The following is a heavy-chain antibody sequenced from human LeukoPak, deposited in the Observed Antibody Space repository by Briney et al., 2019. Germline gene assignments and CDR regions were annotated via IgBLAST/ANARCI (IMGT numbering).Heavy chain of an antibody. Sequence: GASVKVSCKASGYTFTSYDINWVRQATGQGLEWMGWMDPNSGNTGYAQKFQGRVTITRNTSISTAYMELSSLRSEDTAVYYCAAVGAQLLTRGYAFDIWGQGTMVTVSS. CDR1: GYTFTSYD. CDR2: MDPNSGNT. D-gene: IGHD1-26*01. V-gene: IGHV1-8*03. CDR3: AAVGAQLLTRGYAFDI. J-gene: IGHJ3*02.